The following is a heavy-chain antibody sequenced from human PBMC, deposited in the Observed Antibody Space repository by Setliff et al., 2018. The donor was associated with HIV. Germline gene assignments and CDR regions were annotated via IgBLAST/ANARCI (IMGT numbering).Heavy chain of an antibody. CDR2: INAFTGKT. Sequence: VASVKVSCKASGYTFSNYGLSWVRQAPGQGLAWVGWINAFTGKTHYAQDFQGRVTVTTDTSTDTSYMELRSLRSDDTAVYYCARGPPIVVVPAALLTFDYWGQGTLVTVSS. CDR1: GYTFSNYG. CDR3: ARGPPIVVVPAALLTFDY. D-gene: IGHD2-2*01. V-gene: IGHV1-18*01. J-gene: IGHJ4*02.